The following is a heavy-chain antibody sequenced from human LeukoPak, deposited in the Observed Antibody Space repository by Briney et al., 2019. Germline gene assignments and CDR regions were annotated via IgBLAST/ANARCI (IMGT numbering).Heavy chain of an antibody. D-gene: IGHD3-10*01. CDR3: ARSTYYYGSGSYSHFDY. V-gene: IGHV4-4*07. Sequence: SETLSLTCTVSGGSISSYYWSWIRQPAGKGLEWIGRIYTSGSTNYNPSLKSRVTMSVDTSKNQFSLKLSSVTGADTAVYYCARSTYYYGSGSYSHFDYWGQGTLVTVSS. J-gene: IGHJ4*02. CDR1: GGSISSYY. CDR2: IYTSGST.